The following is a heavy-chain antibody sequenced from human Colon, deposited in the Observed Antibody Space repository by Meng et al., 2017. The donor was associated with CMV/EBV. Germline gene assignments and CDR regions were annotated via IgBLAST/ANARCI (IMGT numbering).Heavy chain of an antibody. V-gene: IGHV3-15*01. D-gene: IGHD2-15*01. Sequence: LSCAASGFTFTNAAMTWVRQASGKGVELIGRIKSKIDGGKIDYAAPVRGRFAISRDDSKATVYLQIDTLEIEDTGMYYCTTLLRGFWGQGTLVTVSS. CDR2: IKSKIDGGKI. CDR1: GFTFTNAA. CDR3: TTLLRGF. J-gene: IGHJ4*02.